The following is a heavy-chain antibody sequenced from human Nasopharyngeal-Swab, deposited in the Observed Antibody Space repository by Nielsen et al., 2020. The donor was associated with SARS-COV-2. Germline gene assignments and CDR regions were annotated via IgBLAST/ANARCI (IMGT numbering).Heavy chain of an antibody. CDR1: GSTFSSYG. Sequence: GGSLRPSCAASGSTFSSYGMHWVRQAPGKGLEWVAVISYDGSNKYYADSVKGRFTISRDNSKNTLYLQMNSLRAEDTAVYYCAKDRYYYDSSGYYPVEPYLDYWGQGTLVTVSS. CDR3: AKDRYYYDSSGYYPVEPYLDY. D-gene: IGHD3-22*01. J-gene: IGHJ4*02. V-gene: IGHV3-30*18. CDR2: ISYDGSNK.